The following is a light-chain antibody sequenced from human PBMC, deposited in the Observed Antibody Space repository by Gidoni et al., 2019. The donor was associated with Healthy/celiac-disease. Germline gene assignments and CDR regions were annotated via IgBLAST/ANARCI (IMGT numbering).Light chain of an antibody. Sequence: QSALTQPASVSGSPGQSITISCTGTSIDVGGYNYVSWYQQHPGKAPKLMIYDVSNRPSGVSNRFSGSKSGNTASLTISGLQAEDEADYYCSSYTSSSTPLYVFGTGTKVTVL. V-gene: IGLV2-14*01. CDR3: SSYTSSSTPLYV. CDR1: SIDVGGYNY. J-gene: IGLJ1*01. CDR2: DVS.